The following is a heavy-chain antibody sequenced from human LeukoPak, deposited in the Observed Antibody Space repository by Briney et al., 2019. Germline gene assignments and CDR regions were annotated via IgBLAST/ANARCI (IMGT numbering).Heavy chain of an antibody. Sequence: SETLSLTCTVSGGSISSYYWSWIRQPPGKGLEWIGYIYHSGSTNYNPSLKSRVTISVDTSKNQFSLKLSSVTAADTAVYYCASEGWLQNRYYFDYWGQGTLVTVSS. V-gene: IGHV4-59*01. J-gene: IGHJ4*02. CDR1: GGSISSYY. D-gene: IGHD5-24*01. CDR2: IYHSGST. CDR3: ASEGWLQNRYYFDY.